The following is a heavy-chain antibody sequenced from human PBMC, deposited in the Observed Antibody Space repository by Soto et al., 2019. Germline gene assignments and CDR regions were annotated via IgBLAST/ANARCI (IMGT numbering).Heavy chain of an antibody. D-gene: IGHD1-7*01. V-gene: IGHV4-4*02. J-gene: IGHJ4*02. CDR2: IYRTGST. CDR1: GGSIGTYFW. Sequence: SETLSLTCSVSGGSIGTYFWWTWVRQPPGQGLEWIGEIYRTGSTNYNPSLKSRVTISLDKSENQFSLKVTSLTAADTAVYYCASRDPGTSVDYWGQGTLVTVSS. CDR3: ASRDPGTSVDY.